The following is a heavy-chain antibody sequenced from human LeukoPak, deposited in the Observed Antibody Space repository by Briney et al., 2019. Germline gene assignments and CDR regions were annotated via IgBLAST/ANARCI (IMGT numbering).Heavy chain of an antibody. J-gene: IGHJ6*03. CDR1: GVAFTVDG. Sequence: ASVKVSCKASGVAFTVDGIRWVRQAPGQGLEWMGWISAYNGNTNYAQKLQGRVTMTTDTSTSTAYLGLRSLRSDDTAVYYCATADCYSCRSTSCYSKYYYYYYYMDVWGKGTTVTVSS. V-gene: IGHV1-18*01. CDR2: ISAYNGNT. CDR3: ATADCYSCRSTSCYSKYYYYYYYMDV. D-gene: IGHD2-2*01.